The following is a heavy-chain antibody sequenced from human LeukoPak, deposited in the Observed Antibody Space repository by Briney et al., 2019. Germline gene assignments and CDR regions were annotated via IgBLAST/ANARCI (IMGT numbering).Heavy chain of an antibody. CDR2: ISYDGSNK. V-gene: IGHV3-30*18. CDR1: GFTFSSYG. Sequence: GRSLRLSCAASGFTFSSYGMHWVRQAPGKGLEWVAVISYDGSNKYYADSVKGRFTISRDNSKNTLYLQMNSLRAEDTAVYYCANPFTDILTGYYLKDDAFDIWGQGTMVTVSS. CDR3: ANPFTDILTGYYLKDDAFDI. J-gene: IGHJ3*02. D-gene: IGHD3-9*01.